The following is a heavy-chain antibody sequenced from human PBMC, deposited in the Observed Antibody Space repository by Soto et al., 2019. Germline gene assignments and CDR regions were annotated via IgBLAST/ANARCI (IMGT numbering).Heavy chain of an antibody. CDR3: ARDLKVLAARPNYYYGMDV. CDR1: GGSISSGGYY. Sequence: SETLSLTCTVSGGSISSGGYYWSWIRQHPGKGLEWIGHIYYSGSTYYNPSLKSRVTISVDTSKNQFSLKLSSVTAADTAVYYCARDLKVLAARPNYYYGMDVWGQGTTVTVSS. V-gene: IGHV4-31*03. D-gene: IGHD6-6*01. J-gene: IGHJ6*02. CDR2: IYYSGST.